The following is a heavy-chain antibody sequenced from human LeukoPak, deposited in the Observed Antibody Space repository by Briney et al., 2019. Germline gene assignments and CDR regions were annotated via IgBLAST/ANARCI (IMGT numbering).Heavy chain of an antibody. J-gene: IGHJ6*02. Sequence: SETLSLTCSVSGGFINSFFWNWIRQPPGKGLEWIGYISFSGIPNYTPSLQSRVSMSVDTSKNEFSLRLRSVTAADTAVYYCARGGSRQNFHYYGLDVWGQGTTVTVSS. CDR1: GGFINSFF. CDR2: ISFSGIP. CDR3: ARGGSRQNFHYYGLDV. D-gene: IGHD6-25*01. V-gene: IGHV4-59*01.